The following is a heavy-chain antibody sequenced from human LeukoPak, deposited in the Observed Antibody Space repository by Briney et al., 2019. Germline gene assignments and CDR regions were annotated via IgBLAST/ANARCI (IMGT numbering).Heavy chain of an antibody. Sequence: ASVKVSFKSSGYTFTSYYMHWVRQAPGQGLEWMGWIDPYSGNTNYAQKFQGRVTMTTETFTSTADMEVTSLRSDDTAVYYCARGVGNEGLTIWGQGTLVTVSS. J-gene: IGHJ3*02. V-gene: IGHV1-18*04. D-gene: IGHD1-26*01. CDR3: ARGVGNEGLTI. CDR1: GYTFTSYY. CDR2: IDPYSGNT.